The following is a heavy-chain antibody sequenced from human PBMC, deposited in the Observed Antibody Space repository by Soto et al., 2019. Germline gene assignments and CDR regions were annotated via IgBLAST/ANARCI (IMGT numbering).Heavy chain of an antibody. V-gene: IGHV3-11*06. CDR1: GDSIRSYY. Sequence: LSLTCTVSGDSIRSYYWSWIRQPPGKGLEWLSYISSTATYTNYADSVRGRFTISRDSAKNSLYLDMNGLRAEDTAVYYCARARLVVEGRFDYWGQGTLVTVSS. D-gene: IGHD3-22*01. CDR2: ISSTATYT. CDR3: ARARLVVEGRFDY. J-gene: IGHJ4*02.